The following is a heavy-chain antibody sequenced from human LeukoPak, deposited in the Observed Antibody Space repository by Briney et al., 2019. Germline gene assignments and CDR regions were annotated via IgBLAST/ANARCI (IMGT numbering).Heavy chain of an antibody. Sequence: GGSLRLSCAASGFTFSDYYMSWIRQAPGKGLEWVSYISSSCSTIYYADSVKGRFTLSRDNAKNSLYLQMNSLRAEDTAVYYCARHFCSGGSCYSLQYYFDYWGQGTLVTVSS. J-gene: IGHJ4*02. D-gene: IGHD2-15*01. CDR3: ARHFCSGGSCYSLQYYFDY. CDR1: GFTFSDYY. CDR2: ISSSCSTI. V-gene: IGHV3-11*01.